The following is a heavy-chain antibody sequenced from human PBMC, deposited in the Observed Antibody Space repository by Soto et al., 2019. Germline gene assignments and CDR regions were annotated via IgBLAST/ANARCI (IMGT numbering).Heavy chain of an antibody. V-gene: IGHV4-31*03. CDR1: GGSISSGGYY. CDR3: ARDGSLGTVRAFDI. Sequence: QVQLQEPGPGLVKPSQTLSLTCTVSGGSISSGGYYWSWIRQHPGKGLEWIGYIYYSGSTYYNPSLKSRVTISVDTSKNQFSLKLSSVTAADTAVYYCARDGSLGTVRAFDIWGQGTMVTVSS. D-gene: IGHD1-26*01. J-gene: IGHJ3*02. CDR2: IYYSGST.